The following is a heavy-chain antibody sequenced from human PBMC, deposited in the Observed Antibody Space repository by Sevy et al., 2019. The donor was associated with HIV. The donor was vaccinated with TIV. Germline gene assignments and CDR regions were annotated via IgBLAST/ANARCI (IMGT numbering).Heavy chain of an antibody. CDR1: GYTFTSYY. Sequence: ASVKVSCKASGYTFTSYYMHWVRQARGQGLEWMGIINPSGGSTSYAQKFQGRVTMTRDTSTSTVYMELSSLRSEDTAVYYCAREGSSSSKGNWFDPWGQGTLVTVSS. V-gene: IGHV1-46*03. J-gene: IGHJ5*02. CDR3: AREGSSSSKGNWFDP. CDR2: INPSGGST. D-gene: IGHD6-6*01.